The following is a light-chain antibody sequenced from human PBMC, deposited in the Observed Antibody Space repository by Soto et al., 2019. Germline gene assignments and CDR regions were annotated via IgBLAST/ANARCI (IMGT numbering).Light chain of an antibody. V-gene: IGKV3-20*01. J-gene: IGKJ1*01. CDR1: QSVSSSY. CDR2: GAT. CDR3: KQYGSSPLT. Sequence: EIVLTQSPGTLSLSPGERATLSCRASQSVSSSYLAWYQQKPGQAPRLLIYGATSRATGIPDRFSGSGSGTDFTLTISRLEPEDFEVYYCKQYGSSPLTFGKGTKVDI.